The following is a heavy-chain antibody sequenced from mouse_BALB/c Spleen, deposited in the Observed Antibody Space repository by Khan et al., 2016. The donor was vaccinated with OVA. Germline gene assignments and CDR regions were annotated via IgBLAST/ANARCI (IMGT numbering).Heavy chain of an antibody. D-gene: IGHD1-1*01. V-gene: IGHV3-8*02. CDR1: GDSITSGF. CDR3: ARSYGSWAMDY. J-gene: IGHJ4*01. Sequence: EVQLVESGPSLVKPSQTLSLTCSVTGDSITSGFWNWIRKFPGNKFEYMGYVTYSGNTYHNPSLKSRISITRDTSKSQYYLQLNSVNTEDTATYFCARSYGSWAMDYWGQGTSVTVSS. CDR2: VTYSGNT.